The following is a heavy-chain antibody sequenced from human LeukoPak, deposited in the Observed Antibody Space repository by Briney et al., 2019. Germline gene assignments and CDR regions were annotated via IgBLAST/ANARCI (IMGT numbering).Heavy chain of an antibody. CDR2: INPNSGGT. Sequence: ASVKVSCKASGYTFTGYYMHWVRQAPGQGLEWMGWINPNSGGTKYARKFQGRVTMTRDTSISTAYMELSRLISDDTAVYYCARVFLSPCIADSYYYYYGMYVWGKGTTVTVSS. V-gene: IGHV1-2*02. CDR3: ARVFLSPCIADSYYYYYGMYV. D-gene: IGHD6-13*01. CDR1: GYTFTGYY. J-gene: IGHJ6*04.